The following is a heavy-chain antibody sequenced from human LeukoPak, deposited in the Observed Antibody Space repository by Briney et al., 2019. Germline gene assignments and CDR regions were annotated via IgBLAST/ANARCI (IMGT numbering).Heavy chain of an antibody. D-gene: IGHD2-2*02. Sequence: SVKVSCKASGDTFSKYPISWVRQAPGQGLEWMGGSVPIFGGPDYAQKFQGRVTITVDESASTAYMELSSLTYEDTALYYCAIGSDTVPGPAAIRGSNWFDPWGQGTLVTVSS. V-gene: IGHV1-69*13. CDR3: AIGSDTVPGPAAIRGSNWFDP. CDR2: SVPIFGGP. J-gene: IGHJ5*02. CDR1: GDTFSKYP.